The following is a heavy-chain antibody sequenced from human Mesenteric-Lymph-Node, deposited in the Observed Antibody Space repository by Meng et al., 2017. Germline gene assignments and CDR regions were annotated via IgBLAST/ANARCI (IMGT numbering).Heavy chain of an antibody. Sequence: PLRDSGPGLVKPSGTLSLTCAVSGGSISSGGYYWTWIRQHPGKGLEWFGHIYYSGSTFYNPSLKRRVIISIDTSKNQFSLNLRSVTAADTAVYYRARVSSGWDYFDYWGQGTLVTVSS. V-gene: IGHV4-31*11. CDR2: IYYSGST. J-gene: IGHJ4*02. D-gene: IGHD6-19*01. CDR1: GGSISSGGYY. CDR3: ARVSSGWDYFDY.